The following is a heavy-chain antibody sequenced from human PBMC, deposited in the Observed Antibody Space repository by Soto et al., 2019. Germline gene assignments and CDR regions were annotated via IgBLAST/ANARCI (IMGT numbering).Heavy chain of an antibody. Sequence: QVQLVQSGAEVKRPGSSVKVSCKASGDTFSFYSINWVRQAPGLGLEWMGRVNPILSMSNYAQRFQGRVTMPADKSTSTAYMELSGLRSEDTAMYYCATSYGSGYRAFDYWGQGALATVSS. CDR3: ATSYGSGYRAFDY. CDR1: GDTFSFYS. V-gene: IGHV1-69*04. J-gene: IGHJ4*02. CDR2: VNPILSMS. D-gene: IGHD3-10*01.